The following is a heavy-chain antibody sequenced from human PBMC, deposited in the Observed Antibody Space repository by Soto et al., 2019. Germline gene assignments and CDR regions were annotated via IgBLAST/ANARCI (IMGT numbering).Heavy chain of an antibody. CDR2: IWYDGSNK. CDR1: GFTFSSYG. J-gene: IGHJ4*02. Sequence: QVQLVESGGGVVQPGRSLRLSCAASGFTFSSYGMHWVRQAPGKGLEWVAVIWYDGSNKYYADSVKGRFTISRDNSKNTLYLQMNSLRAEDTAVYYCARDHDFWSGYPNFDYWGQGTLVTVSS. D-gene: IGHD3-3*01. CDR3: ARDHDFWSGYPNFDY. V-gene: IGHV3-33*01.